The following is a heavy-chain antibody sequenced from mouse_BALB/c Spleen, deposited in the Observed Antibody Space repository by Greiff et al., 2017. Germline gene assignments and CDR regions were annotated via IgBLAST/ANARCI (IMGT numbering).Heavy chain of an antibody. CDR1: GFTFSNYW. J-gene: IGHJ2*01. CDR2: IRLKSNNYAT. V-gene: IGHV6-6*02. Sequence: EVKLMESGGGLVQPGGSMKLSCVASGFTFSNYWMNWVRQSPEKGLEWVAEIRLKSNNYATHYAESVKGRFTISRDDSKSSVYLQMNNLRAEDTGIYYCTALYYGYDDGLDYWGQGTTLTVSS. D-gene: IGHD2-2*01. CDR3: TALYYGYDDGLDY.